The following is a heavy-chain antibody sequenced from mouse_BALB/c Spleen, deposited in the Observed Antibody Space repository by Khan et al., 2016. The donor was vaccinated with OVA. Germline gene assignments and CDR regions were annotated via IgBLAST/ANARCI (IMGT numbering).Heavy chain of an antibody. CDR2: ISYSGVP. Sequence: EVQLQESGPGLMKPSQSLSLTCTVTGYSITSGYAWNWIRQFPGNKLEWMGYISYSGVPSYTPSLKSRISITRDTSKNQFFLQLNSVTTEDTATYYCARGNYCGYYFDFWGHGNTLKVSS. CDR3: ARGNYCGYYFDF. CDR1: GYSITSGYA. V-gene: IGHV3-2*02. D-gene: IGHD1-1*01. J-gene: IGHJ2*01.